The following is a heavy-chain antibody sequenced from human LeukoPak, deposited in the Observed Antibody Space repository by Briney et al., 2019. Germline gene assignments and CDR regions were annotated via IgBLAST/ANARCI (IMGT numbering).Heavy chain of an antibody. CDR3: ARAQGYSSSWWGGYFDY. Sequence: GASVKVSCKASGYTFTGYYMHWVRQAPGQGLEWMGWINPNSGGTNYAQKLQGRVTMTTDTSTSTAYMELRSLRSDDTAVYYCARAQGYSSSWWGGYFDYWGQGTLVTVSS. V-gene: IGHV1-2*02. CDR1: GYTFTGYY. J-gene: IGHJ4*02. CDR2: INPNSGGT. D-gene: IGHD6-13*01.